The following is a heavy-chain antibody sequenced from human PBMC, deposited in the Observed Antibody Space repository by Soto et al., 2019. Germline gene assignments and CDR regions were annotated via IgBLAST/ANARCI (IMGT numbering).Heavy chain of an antibody. CDR1: VFTFSSYA. J-gene: IGHJ6*02. Sequence: GALRLCGSASVFTFSSYAMSWVRQAPGKGLEWVSAISGSGGSTYYADSVKGRFTISRDNSKNTLYLQMNSLRAEDTAVYYCAGGSSSGYYYYYGMDVWGQGTTVTVSS. CDR2: ISGSGGST. CDR3: AGGSSSGYYYYYGMDV. D-gene: IGHD6-6*01. V-gene: IGHV3-23*01.